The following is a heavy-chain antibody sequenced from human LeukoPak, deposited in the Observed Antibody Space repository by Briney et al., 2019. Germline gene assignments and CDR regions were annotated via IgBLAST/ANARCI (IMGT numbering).Heavy chain of an antibody. CDR1: GGSFKGYY. Sequence: SETLSLTCAVYGGSFKGYYWSWIRQPPAKGLEWIGEINPGGSTNYNASLKGRVAISADTSKNQFSLELSSVTAADTAVYYCAARYVLRYFDQGWFDPWGQGTLVTVSS. J-gene: IGHJ5*02. V-gene: IGHV4-34*01. CDR2: INPGGST. D-gene: IGHD3-9*01. CDR3: AARYVLRYFDQGWFDP.